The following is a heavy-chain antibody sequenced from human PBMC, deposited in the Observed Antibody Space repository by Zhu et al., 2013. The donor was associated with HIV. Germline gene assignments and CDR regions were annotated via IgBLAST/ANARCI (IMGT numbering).Heavy chain of an antibody. V-gene: IGHV1-69*02. CDR3: ARAGIAVAGNPHFDY. J-gene: IGHJ4*02. CDR2: IIPILGIA. CDR1: GGTFSSYT. Sequence: QVQLVQSGAEVKKPGSSVKVSCKASGGTFSSYTISWVRQAPGQGLEWMGRIIPILGIANYAQKFQGRVTITADKSTSTAYMELSSLRSEDTAVYYCARAGIAVAGNPHFDYWGQGTLVTVSS. D-gene: IGHD6-19*01.